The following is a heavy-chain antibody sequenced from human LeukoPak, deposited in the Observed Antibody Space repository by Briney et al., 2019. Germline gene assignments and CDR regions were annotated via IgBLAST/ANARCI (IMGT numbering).Heavy chain of an antibody. Sequence: SETLSLTCTVSGGSISSYYWSWIRQPPGKGLEWIGYIYYSGSTNYNPSLKSRVTISVDTSKNQSSLKLSSVTAADTAVYYCARHGDILTGYELAFDIWGQGTMVTVSS. CDR3: ARHGDILTGYELAFDI. D-gene: IGHD3-9*01. CDR1: GGSISSYY. V-gene: IGHV4-59*08. J-gene: IGHJ3*02. CDR2: IYYSGST.